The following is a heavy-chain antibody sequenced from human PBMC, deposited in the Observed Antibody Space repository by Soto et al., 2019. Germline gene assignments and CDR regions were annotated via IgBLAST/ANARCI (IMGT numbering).Heavy chain of an antibody. V-gene: IGHV4-4*02. CDR2: IYYSGST. D-gene: IGHD3-10*01. CDR3: ATRYDSEIP. J-gene: IGHJ5*02. Sequence: QVQLQESGPGLVKPSGTLSLTCAVSGDSISSRNWWSWVRQPPGKGLEWIGEIYYSGSTNYNPSRKSRVTIAMDNSKNQFSLNLYSVTAADTAVYYCATRYDSEIPWGQGTLVTVSS. CDR1: GDSISSRNW.